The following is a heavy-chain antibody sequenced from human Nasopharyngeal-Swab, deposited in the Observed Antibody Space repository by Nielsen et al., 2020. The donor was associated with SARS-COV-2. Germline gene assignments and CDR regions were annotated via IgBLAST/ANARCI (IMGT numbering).Heavy chain of an antibody. CDR2: IYYSGST. Sequence: SETLSLTCTVSGGSISSSSYYWGWIRQPPGKGLEWIGSIYYSGSTHYNPSLKSRVTISVDTSKNQFSLKLSSVTAADTAVYYCARHYYYGMDVWGQGTTVTVSS. CDR1: GGSISSSSYY. J-gene: IGHJ6*02. CDR3: ARHYYYGMDV. V-gene: IGHV4-39*01.